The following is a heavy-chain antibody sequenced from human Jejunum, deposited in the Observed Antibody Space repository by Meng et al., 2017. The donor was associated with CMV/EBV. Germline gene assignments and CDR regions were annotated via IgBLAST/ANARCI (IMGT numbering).Heavy chain of an antibody. Sequence: QAQLQESGPGLVKPSETLSLTCTVSGGSISNHYWSWIRQSAGKGLEWIGRFYSSDTYNYHPSLNSRLTMSLDTSKNQFSLNLSSVTAADTAIYYCARGPGASTREGFDYWGLGTLVTVSS. CDR1: GGSISNHY. V-gene: IGHV4-4*07. CDR3: ARGPGASTREGFDY. J-gene: IGHJ4*02. D-gene: IGHD1-26*01. CDR2: FYSSDTY.